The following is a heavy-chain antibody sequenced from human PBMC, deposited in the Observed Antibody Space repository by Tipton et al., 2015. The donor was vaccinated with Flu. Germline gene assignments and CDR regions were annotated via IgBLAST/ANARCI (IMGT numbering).Heavy chain of an antibody. CDR1: GFTFSSYA. Sequence: SLRLSCAASGFTFSSYAMSWVRQAPGKGLEWVSAISGSGGSTYYADSVKGRFTISRDNSKNTLYLQMNSLRAEDTAVYYCAKAYDFWSGYSAYYFDYWGQGTLVTVSS. V-gene: IGHV3-23*01. D-gene: IGHD3-3*01. CDR2: ISGSGGST. CDR3: AKAYDFWSGYSAYYFDY. J-gene: IGHJ4*02.